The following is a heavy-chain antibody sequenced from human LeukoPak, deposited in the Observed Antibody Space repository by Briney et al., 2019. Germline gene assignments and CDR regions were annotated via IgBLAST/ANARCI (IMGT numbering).Heavy chain of an antibody. J-gene: IGHJ3*02. CDR2: ISGDGGST. V-gene: IGHV3-43*02. Sequence: GGPLRLSCAASGFTFDDYAIHGVRRAPGEGLEWVSLISGDGGSTYYADSVKGRFTISRDNSKNSLYLQMNSLRTEDTALYYCAKVGTVVTRVGDAFDIWGQGTMVTVSS. CDR3: AKVGTVVTRVGDAFDI. CDR1: GFTFDDYA. D-gene: IGHD4-23*01.